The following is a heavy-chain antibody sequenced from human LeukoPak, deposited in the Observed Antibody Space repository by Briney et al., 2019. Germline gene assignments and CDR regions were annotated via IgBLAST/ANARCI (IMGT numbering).Heavy chain of an antibody. CDR3: ARDGGNYTYYYYGMDV. D-gene: IGHD4-23*01. Sequence: SETLSLTCTVSGGSISSGGYYWSWIRQHPGKGLEWIGYIYYSGSTYYNPSLKSRVTISVDTSKNQFSLKLSSVTAADTAVYYCARDGGNYTYYYYGMDVWGQGPRSPSP. CDR1: GGSISSGGYY. CDR2: IYYSGST. J-gene: IGHJ6*02. V-gene: IGHV4-31*03.